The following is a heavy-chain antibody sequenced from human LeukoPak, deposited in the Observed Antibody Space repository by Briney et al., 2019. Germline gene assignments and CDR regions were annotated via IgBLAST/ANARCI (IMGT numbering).Heavy chain of an antibody. D-gene: IGHD2-15*01. V-gene: IGHV1-8*03. Sequence: GASVKVSCKASGYTFTSYDINWVRQATGQGLEWMGWMNPNSGNTGYAQKFQGRVTITRNTSISTAYMELSSLRSEDTAVYYCARDRAVVGAASRNGFGYWGQGTLVTVSS. CDR3: ARDRAVVGAASRNGFGY. CDR1: GYTFTSYD. J-gene: IGHJ4*02. CDR2: MNPNSGNT.